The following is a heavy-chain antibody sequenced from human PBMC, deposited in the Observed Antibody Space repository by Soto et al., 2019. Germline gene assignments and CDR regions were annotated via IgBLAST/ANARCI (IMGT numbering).Heavy chain of an antibody. CDR2: INHSGST. J-gene: IGHJ4*02. V-gene: IGHV4-34*01. CDR1: GGSFSGYY. CDR3: ARGEPYYYDSSGYYFSVEDY. Sequence: SETLSLTCAVYGGSFSGYYWSWIRQPPGKGLEWIGEINHSGSTNYNPSLKSRVTISVDTSKNQFSLKLSSVTAADTAVYYCARGEPYYYDSSGYYFSVEDYWGQGTLVTVSS. D-gene: IGHD3-22*01.